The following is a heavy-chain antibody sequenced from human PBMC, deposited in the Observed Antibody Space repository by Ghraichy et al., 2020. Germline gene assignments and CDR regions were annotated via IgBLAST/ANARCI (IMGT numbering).Heavy chain of an antibody. J-gene: IGHJ3*02. CDR2: INHSGST. V-gene: IGHV4-34*01. D-gene: IGHD3-10*01. CDR1: GGSFSGYY. CDR3: ARVRSDGVRGLLDAFDI. Sequence: SETLSLTCAVYGGSFSGYYWSWIRQPPGKGLEWIGEINHSGSTNYNPSLKSRVTISVDTSKNQFSLKLSSVTAADTAVYYCARVRSDGVRGLLDAFDIWGQGTMVTVSS.